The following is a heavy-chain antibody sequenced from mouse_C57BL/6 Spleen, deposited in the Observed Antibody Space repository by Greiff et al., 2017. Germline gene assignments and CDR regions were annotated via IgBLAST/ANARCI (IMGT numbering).Heavy chain of an antibody. CDR2: INPGSGGT. CDR1: GYAFTNYL. CDR3: AREGGLRLYAMDD. Sequence: VPLQQSGAELVRPGTSVKVSCKASGYAFTNYLIEWVKQRPGQGLAWIGMINPGSGGTNYNEKFKGKATLTADKSSSTAYMKLSSLTSEDSAVYFCAREGGLRLYAMDDWGQGTSVTVSS. J-gene: IGHJ4*01. D-gene: IGHD1-2*01. V-gene: IGHV1-54*01.